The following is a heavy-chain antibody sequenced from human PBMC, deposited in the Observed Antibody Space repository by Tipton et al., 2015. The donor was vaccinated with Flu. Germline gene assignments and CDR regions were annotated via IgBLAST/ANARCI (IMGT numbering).Heavy chain of an antibody. J-gene: IGHJ4*01. CDR3: ARSTYYYGSGSSDY. V-gene: IGHV4-38-2*01. D-gene: IGHD3-10*01. CDR2: IPHSGRT. Sequence: GLVKPSETLSLICAVSDYSISSGYYWGWIRQPPGKGLEWIGCIPHSGRTYYNPSLKSRVTISVDTAKNQFSQRLSSVTAADTSVYYCARSTYYYGSGSSDYWGHGSLVTVSS. CDR1: DYSISSGYY.